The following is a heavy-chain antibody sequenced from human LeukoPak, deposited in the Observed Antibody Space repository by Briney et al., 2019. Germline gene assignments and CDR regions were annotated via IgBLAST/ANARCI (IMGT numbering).Heavy chain of an antibody. D-gene: IGHD2-8*01. CDR2: INHSGST. Sequence: SETLSLTCAVYGGSFSGYYWSWIRQPPGKGLEWIGEINHSGSTNYNPSLKSRVTISVDTSKNQFSLKLSSVTAADTAVYYCARKGRNGVRALDIWGQGTMVTVSS. V-gene: IGHV4-34*01. CDR1: GGSFSGYY. J-gene: IGHJ3*02. CDR3: ARKGRNGVRALDI.